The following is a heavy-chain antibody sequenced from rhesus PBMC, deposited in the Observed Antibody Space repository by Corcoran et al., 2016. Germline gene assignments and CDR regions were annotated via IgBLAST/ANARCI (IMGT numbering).Heavy chain of an antibody. CDR3: TKIAAAPSFDY. J-gene: IGHJ4*01. Sequence: EVRLVQSGGGLAKPGGSLRLSCAASGFTFSTYWMTWVRQTPGKGLEWISAINSGGGITYYADSVKGRFTISRDHSKNTLSLQMNSLRAEDTAVYYCTKIAAAPSFDYWGQGVLVTVSS. CDR2: INSGGGIT. V-gene: IGHV3S42*01. CDR1: GFTFSTYW. D-gene: IGHD6-43*01.